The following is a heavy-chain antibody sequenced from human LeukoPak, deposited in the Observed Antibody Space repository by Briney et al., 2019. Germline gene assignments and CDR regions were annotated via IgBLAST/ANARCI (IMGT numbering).Heavy chain of an antibody. CDR1: GGSTSSYY. Sequence: SETLSLTCTVSGGSTSSYYWSWIRQPPGKGLEWIGYIYYSGSTNYNPSLKSRVTISVDTSKNQFSLKLSSVTAADTAVYYCARGTHYYDRPFDYWGQGTLVTVSS. V-gene: IGHV4-59*01. J-gene: IGHJ4*02. CDR2: IYYSGST. D-gene: IGHD3-22*01. CDR3: ARGTHYYDRPFDY.